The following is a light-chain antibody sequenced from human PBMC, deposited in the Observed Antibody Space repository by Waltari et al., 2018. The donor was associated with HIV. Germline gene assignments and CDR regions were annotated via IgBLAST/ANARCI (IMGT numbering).Light chain of an antibody. CDR3: QQYKSSPT. CDR1: QDISTW. J-gene: IGKJ5*01. Sequence: MTQFPSTLSASVGDRVTITCRASQDISTWLAWYRQKPGEAPNLLIYEASSLESGAPLRFSGRGSGTEFTLTISSVQPGDFATYYCQQYKSSPTFGQGTRLDFK. CDR2: EAS. V-gene: IGKV1-5*03.